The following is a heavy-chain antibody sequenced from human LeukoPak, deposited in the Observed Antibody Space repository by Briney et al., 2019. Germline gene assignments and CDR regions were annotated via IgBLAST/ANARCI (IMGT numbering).Heavy chain of an antibody. D-gene: IGHD5-12*01. CDR2: ISSSSYTI. J-gene: IGHJ4*02. V-gene: IGHV3-48*04. CDR1: GFTFKSYS. Sequence: GGSLRLSCAASGFTFKSYSMNWVRQAPGKGLEWVSYISSSSYTIYYADSVKGRFTISRDNAKNSLYLQMNSLRAEDTAVYYCARPGYSGYVGYFDYWGQGNLVTVSS. CDR3: ARPGYSGYVGYFDY.